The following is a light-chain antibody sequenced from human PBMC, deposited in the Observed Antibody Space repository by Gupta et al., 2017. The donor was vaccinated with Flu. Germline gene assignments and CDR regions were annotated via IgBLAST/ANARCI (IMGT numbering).Light chain of an antibody. CDR3: CSYAGSTTFLDV. CDR1: SSDVGSYYL. J-gene: IGLJ1*01. CDR2: EGI. Sequence: QSALTQPASVSGSPVQSITISCTGTSSDVGSYYLVSWYQQHPGKAPKLIIYEGIKRPSGVSNRFSGSMSGNTASLTISGLQAEDEADYHCCSYAGSTTFLDVFGTGTKVTVL. V-gene: IGLV2-23*03.